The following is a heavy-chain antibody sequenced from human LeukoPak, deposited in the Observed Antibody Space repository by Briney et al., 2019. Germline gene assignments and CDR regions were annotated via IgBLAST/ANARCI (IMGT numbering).Heavy chain of an antibody. CDR2: ISGSGDNT. CDR3: ARDRSCTGGSCYMDV. V-gene: IGHV3-23*01. Sequence: GGSLRLSCAASGFTFSSYAMSWVRQAPGKGLEWVSGISGSGDNTNYADSVKGRFTISRDNSKNTLSLQMSSLRVEDTAVYYCARDRSCTGGSCYMDVWGRGTTVTVSS. CDR1: GFTFSSYA. D-gene: IGHD2-15*01. J-gene: IGHJ6*03.